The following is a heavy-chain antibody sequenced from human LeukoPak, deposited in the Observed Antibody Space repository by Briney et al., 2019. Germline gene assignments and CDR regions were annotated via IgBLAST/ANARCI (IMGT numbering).Heavy chain of an antibody. Sequence: GGSLRLSCAASGFTFSVYAMSWVRQAPGKGLEWVSTISGSGGSTYYADSVKGRFTISRDNSENTLYLQMNSLRAEDTAIYYCAKAHTTSILTRYYCFDYWGQGSLVTVSS. D-gene: IGHD3-9*01. CDR1: GFTFSVYA. CDR3: AKAHTTSILTRYYCFDY. V-gene: IGHV3-23*01. J-gene: IGHJ4*02. CDR2: ISGSGGST.